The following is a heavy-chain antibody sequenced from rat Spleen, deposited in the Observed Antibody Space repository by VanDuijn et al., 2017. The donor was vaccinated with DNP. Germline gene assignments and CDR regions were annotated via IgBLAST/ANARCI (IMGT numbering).Heavy chain of an antibody. CDR2: ISPSGGST. Sequence: EVQLVESGGGLVQPGRSLKLSCAASGFTFSNYDMAWVRQAPTKGLEWVASISPSGGSTYYRDSVKGRFTVSRDNAKSSLYLQMDSLRSEDTATYYCARHVGYSGDYFDYWGQGVMVTVSS. D-gene: IGHD1-1*01. V-gene: IGHV5-25*01. CDR3: ARHVGYSGDYFDY. J-gene: IGHJ2*01. CDR1: GFTFSNYD.